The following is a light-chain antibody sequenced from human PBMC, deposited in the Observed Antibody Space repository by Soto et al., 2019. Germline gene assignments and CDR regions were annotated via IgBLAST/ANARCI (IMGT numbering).Light chain of an antibody. CDR2: EVS. CDR1: SSDVGGYNY. Sequence: QSVLTQPASVSGSPGQSITISCTGTSSDVGGYNYVSWYQQHPGKAPKLMIYEVSNRPSGVSNRFSGSKSGNTPSLTISGLQAEDEADYYCSSYTSSSTLVFVTGTKVTV. J-gene: IGLJ1*01. V-gene: IGLV2-14*01. CDR3: SSYTSSSTLV.